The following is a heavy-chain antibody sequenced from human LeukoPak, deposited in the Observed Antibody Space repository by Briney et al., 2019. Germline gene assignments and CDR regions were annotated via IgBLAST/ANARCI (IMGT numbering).Heavy chain of an antibody. CDR3: ARGRITIFGRATGYYYGMDV. CDR2: MNPNSGKT. CDR1: GYTFTSYD. J-gene: IGHJ6*02. D-gene: IGHD3-3*01. Sequence: ASVKVSCKASGYTFTSYDINWVRQATGQGLEWLGWMNPNSGKTGYAQKFQGRVTMTRNTSISTAYMELSSLRSEDTAVYYCARGRITIFGRATGYYYGMDVWGQGTTVTVSS. V-gene: IGHV1-8*01.